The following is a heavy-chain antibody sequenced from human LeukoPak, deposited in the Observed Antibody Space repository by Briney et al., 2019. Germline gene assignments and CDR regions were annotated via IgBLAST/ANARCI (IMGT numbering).Heavy chain of an antibody. V-gene: IGHV1-18*01. CDR3: ARSYPVVVITANDFYYGMDV. D-gene: IGHD3-22*01. J-gene: IGHJ6*02. Sequence: ASVKVSCKASGYTFTTYGITWVRQAPGQGLEWMGWISTYNGNTHYAQTLLGRVTMTTDTSTSTAYMEVRNLRSDDTAVYYCARSYPVVVITANDFYYGMDVWGQGTTVTVSS. CDR2: ISTYNGNT. CDR1: GYTFTTYG.